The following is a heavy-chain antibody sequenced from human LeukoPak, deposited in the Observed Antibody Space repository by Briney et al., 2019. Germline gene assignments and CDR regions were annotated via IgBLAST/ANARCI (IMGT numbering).Heavy chain of an antibody. V-gene: IGHV4-59*08. Sequence: SETLSLTCTVSGGSISGYLWSWIRQPPGKGLEWVGYISYSGSTNYNPSLNSRVTMSIDTSRNQFSLKLSSVTAADTAVYYCASGDYYDSSGYWDYWGQGTLVTVSS. J-gene: IGHJ4*02. CDR1: GGSISGYL. CDR2: ISYSGST. CDR3: ASGDYYDSSGYWDY. D-gene: IGHD3-22*01.